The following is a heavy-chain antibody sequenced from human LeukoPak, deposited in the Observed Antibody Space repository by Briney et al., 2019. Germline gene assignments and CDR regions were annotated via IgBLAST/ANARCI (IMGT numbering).Heavy chain of an antibody. D-gene: IGHD6-19*01. CDR1: GFTFDDYG. Sequence: PGGSLRLSCAVSGFTFDDYGMSWVRRARREGLEWVSGINWNGGSTGYADCVEGRFTISRENAEHSVYMQMNRLRAEDTALYYCARDVAGTHDYWGPGTLVSVPS. CDR2: INWNGGST. CDR3: ARDVAGTHDY. J-gene: IGHJ4*02. V-gene: IGHV3-20*04.